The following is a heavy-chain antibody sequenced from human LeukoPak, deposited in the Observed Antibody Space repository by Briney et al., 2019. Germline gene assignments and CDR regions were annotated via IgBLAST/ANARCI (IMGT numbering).Heavy chain of an antibody. CDR1: GFTFSDYY. CDR2: ISSSGSTT. J-gene: IGHJ3*02. CDR3: ARVWYYDSSGFQGDAFDI. D-gene: IGHD3-22*01. Sequence: GGSLGLSCAASGFTFSDYYMSWIRQAPGKGLEWVSYISSSGSTTYYADSVKGRFTISRDNAKNSLYLQMNSLRAEDTAVYYCARVWYYDSSGFQGDAFDIWGQGTMVTVSS. V-gene: IGHV3-11*04.